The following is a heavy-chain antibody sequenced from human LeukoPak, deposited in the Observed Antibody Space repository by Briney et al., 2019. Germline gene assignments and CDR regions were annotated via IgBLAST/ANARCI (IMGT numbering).Heavy chain of an antibody. CDR1: RFTFSSYG. D-gene: IGHD2-2*02. Sequence: WGSLRLSCAASRFTFSSYGMHWVRQAPGKGLEWVAFIRCDGINKYHADSVKGRFTISRDNSKNTLYLQMNSLRAEDTAVYYCAKDGQYCSSTSCYTFSFDYWGQGTLVSVSS. J-gene: IGHJ4*02. CDR2: IRCDGINK. V-gene: IGHV3-30*02. CDR3: AKDGQYCSSTSCYTFSFDY.